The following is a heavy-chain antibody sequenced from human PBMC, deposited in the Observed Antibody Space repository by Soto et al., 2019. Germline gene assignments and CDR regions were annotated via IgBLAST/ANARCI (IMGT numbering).Heavy chain of an antibody. J-gene: IGHJ6*02. CDR2: IYPGDSDI. Sequence: GESLKISCKGSGYSFTSYWIGWVRQMPGKGLEWIGIIYPGDSDIKYSPSFQGQVTISADKSISTAYLQWSSLKASDTAMYYCARTAAAGKYYYGMDVWGQGTTVTVSS. D-gene: IGHD6-13*01. CDR3: ARTAAAGKYYYGMDV. V-gene: IGHV5-51*01. CDR1: GYSFTSYW.